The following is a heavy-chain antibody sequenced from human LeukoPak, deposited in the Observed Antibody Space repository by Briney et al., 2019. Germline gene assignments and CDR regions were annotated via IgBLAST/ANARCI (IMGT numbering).Heavy chain of an antibody. V-gene: IGHV4-31*03. CDR1: GGSISSGGYY. J-gene: IGHJ4*02. CDR3: ARETSWRYFDY. Sequence: TLSLTCTVSGGSISSGGYYWSWIRQHPGKGLEWIGYIYYSGSTYYNPSLKSRVTISVDTSKNQFSLKLSSVTAADTAVYYCARETSWRYFDYWGQGTLVTVSS. CDR2: IYYSGST.